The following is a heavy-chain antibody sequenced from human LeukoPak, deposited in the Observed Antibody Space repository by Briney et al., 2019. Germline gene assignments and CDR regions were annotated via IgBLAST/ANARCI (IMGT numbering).Heavy chain of an antibody. V-gene: IGHV4-39*07. J-gene: IGHJ5*02. D-gene: IGHD3-3*01. CDR3: ARDRRGVTTILGGWFDP. CDR2: IYYSGST. Sequence: GSLRLSCAASGFTFSSYGMSWVRQPPGKGLEWIGSIYYSGSTYYNPSLKSRVTISVDTSKNQFSLKLSSVTAADTAVYYCARDRRGVTTILGGWFDPWGQGTLVTVSS. CDR1: GFTFSSYG.